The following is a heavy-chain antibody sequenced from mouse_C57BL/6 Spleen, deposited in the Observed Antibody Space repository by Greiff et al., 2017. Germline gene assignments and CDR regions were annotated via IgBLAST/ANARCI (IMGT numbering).Heavy chain of an antibody. J-gene: IGHJ3*01. CDR1: GYSITSGYD. CDR3: ARGDYDYDVGFAY. CDR2: ISYSGST. Sequence: VQLKESGPGMVKPSQSLSLTCTVTGYSITSGYDWHWIRHFPGNKLEWMGYISYSGSTNYNPSLKSRISITHDTSKNHFFLKLNSVTTEDTATYYCARGDYDYDVGFAYWGQGTLVTVSA. D-gene: IGHD2-4*01. V-gene: IGHV3-1*01.